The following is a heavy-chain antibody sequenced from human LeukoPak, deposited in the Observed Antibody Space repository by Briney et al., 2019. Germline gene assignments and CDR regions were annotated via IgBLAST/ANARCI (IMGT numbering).Heavy chain of an antibody. J-gene: IGHJ4*02. Sequence: GESLKISCKGSGYSFTSYWIGWVRQMPGKGLEWMGIIYPGDSGTRYSPSFQGQVTISADKSISTAYLQWSSLKASDTAMYYCARSVDYYDSSGYYVDYWGQGTLVTVSS. CDR1: GYSFTSYW. CDR2: IYPGDSGT. V-gene: IGHV5-51*01. D-gene: IGHD3-22*01. CDR3: ARSVDYYDSSGYYVDY.